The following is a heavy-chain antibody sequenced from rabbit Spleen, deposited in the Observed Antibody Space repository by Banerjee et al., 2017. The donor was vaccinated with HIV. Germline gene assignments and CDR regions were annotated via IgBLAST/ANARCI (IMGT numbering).Heavy chain of an antibody. Sequence: QEQLEESGGGLVKPEGSLTLTCMSSGLDFSSSYWICWVRQSPGKGLEWIACINVVTGKAVYASWAKGRYTFSRTSSTTVTLEMTSLTAADTATYFCARDLPGVIGWNFGWWGPGTLVTVS. V-gene: IGHV1S45*01. CDR3: ARDLPGVIGWNFGW. J-gene: IGHJ6*01. CDR1: GLDFSSSYW. D-gene: IGHD4-1*01. CDR2: INVVTGKA.